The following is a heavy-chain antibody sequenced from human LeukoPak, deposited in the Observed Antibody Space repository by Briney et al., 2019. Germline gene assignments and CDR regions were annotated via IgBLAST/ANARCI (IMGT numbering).Heavy chain of an antibody. CDR3: ASDSFYDSGGYFYH. Sequence: SETLSLTCTVSGGSFSIYYWSWIRQPAGKGLEWIGRIYTSGSTNYIPSLKSRVTISVDTSKNQFSLKLTSVTAADTAVYYCASDSFYDSGGYFYHWGQGTPVTVSS. D-gene: IGHD3-22*01. V-gene: IGHV4-4*07. J-gene: IGHJ5*02. CDR2: IYTSGST. CDR1: GGSFSIYY.